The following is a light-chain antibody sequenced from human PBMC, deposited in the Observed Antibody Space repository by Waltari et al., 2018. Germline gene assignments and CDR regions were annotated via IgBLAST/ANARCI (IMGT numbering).Light chain of an antibody. CDR3: QQYYSTPYT. J-gene: IGKJ2*01. Sequence: DLVMTQSPDSLAVSLGARATIHCKSSQSVLYSSNNKNYLAWYQQKPGQPPKLLIYWASIRESGVPDRFSGSGSGTDFTLTISSLQAEDVAVYYCQQYYSTPYTFGQGTKLEIK. CDR1: QSVLYSSNNKNY. V-gene: IGKV4-1*01. CDR2: WAS.